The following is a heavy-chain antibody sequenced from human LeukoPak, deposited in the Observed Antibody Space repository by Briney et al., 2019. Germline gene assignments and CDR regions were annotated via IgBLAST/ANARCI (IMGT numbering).Heavy chain of an antibody. CDR1: GGSLRSYY. CDR3: ARVIAARPSWFDP. Sequence: PSETLSLTCSVSGGSLRSYYWSWIRQPPGKGLEWIGFVYHSGATSYNPSLKSRVTISLDTSKNRFSLKLSSVTAADTAVYYCARVIAARPSWFDPWGQGTLVTVSS. CDR2: VYHSGAT. J-gene: IGHJ5*02. D-gene: IGHD6-6*01. V-gene: IGHV4-59*01.